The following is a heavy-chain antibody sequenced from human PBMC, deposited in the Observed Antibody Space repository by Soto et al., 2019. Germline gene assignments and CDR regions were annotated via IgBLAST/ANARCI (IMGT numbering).Heavy chain of an antibody. J-gene: IGHJ4*02. D-gene: IGHD1-1*01. CDR3: ARQRGLGTDY. CDR1: GGSISSSSYY. V-gene: IGHV4-39*01. Sequence: SETLSLTCTVSGGSISSSSYYWGWIRQPPGKGLEWIGSIYYSGSTYYNPSLKSRVTISVDTSKNQFSRKLSSVTAADTAVYYCARQRGLGTDYWGQGTLVTVSS. CDR2: IYYSGST.